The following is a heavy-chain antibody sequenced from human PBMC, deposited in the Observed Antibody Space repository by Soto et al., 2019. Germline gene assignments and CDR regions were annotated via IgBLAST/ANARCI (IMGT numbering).Heavy chain of an antibody. CDR2: SIPIFGTA. J-gene: IGHJ4*02. Sequence: QVQLVQSGAEVKKPGSSVKVSCKASGGTFSSYAISWVRQAPGQGLEWMGGSIPIFGTANYAQKFQGRVTITADESTSTAYMELSSLRSEDTAVYYCATTPRRFGYSYYFDYWGQGTLVTVSS. D-gene: IGHD3-3*01. CDR3: ATTPRRFGYSYYFDY. CDR1: GGTFSSYA. V-gene: IGHV1-69*01.